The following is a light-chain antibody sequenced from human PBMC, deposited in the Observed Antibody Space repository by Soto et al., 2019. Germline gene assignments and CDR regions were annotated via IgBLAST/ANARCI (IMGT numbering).Light chain of an antibody. CDR2: GVS. V-gene: IGLV2-14*01. CDR3: SSYTRSSTLYVV. CDR1: SSDVGGYNY. Sequence: QSALTQPASVSGSPGQSITISCTGTSSDVGGYNYVSWYQQHPGKAPKLMIYGVSNRPSGVSNRFSGSKSGNTASLTISGLQAEDEADYYCSSYTRSSTLYVVFGGGTKLTVL. J-gene: IGLJ2*01.